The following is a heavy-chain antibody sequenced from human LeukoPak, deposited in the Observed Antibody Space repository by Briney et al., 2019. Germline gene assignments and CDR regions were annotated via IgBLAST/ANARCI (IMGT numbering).Heavy chain of an antibody. V-gene: IGHV4-59*12. D-gene: IGHD6-13*01. Sequence: SETLSPTCIVSGGSIRTYSWNWIRQSPGKGLEWIGYISHSGTTSYSSSLKSRVTMSVDTSKNQFSLKLSSVTAADTAVYYCAKDSSTWGNLAGHFDSWGQGTLVTVSS. CDR2: ISHSGTT. J-gene: IGHJ4*02. CDR3: AKDSSTWGNLAGHFDS. CDR1: GGSIRTYS.